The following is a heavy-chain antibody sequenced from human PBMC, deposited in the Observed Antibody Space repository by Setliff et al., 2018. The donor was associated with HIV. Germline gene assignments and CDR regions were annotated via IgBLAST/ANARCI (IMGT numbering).Heavy chain of an antibody. CDR2: IYYSGST. J-gene: IGHJ4*02. V-gene: IGHV4-39*01. CDR1: GGSISGSNYY. CDR3: ARQQHSSDLKIWNY. Sequence: SETLSLTCTVSGGSISGSNYYWGWIRQPPGKGLEWVGSIYYSGSTYYSPSLKSRVTISVDTSKNQFSLTLTSVTAADTEVYYCARQQHSSDLKIWNYWGQGTLVTVSS. D-gene: IGHD6-19*01.